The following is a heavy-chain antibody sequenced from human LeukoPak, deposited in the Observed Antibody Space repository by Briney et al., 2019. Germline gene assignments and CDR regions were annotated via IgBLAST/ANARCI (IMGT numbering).Heavy chain of an antibody. J-gene: IGHJ3*02. CDR2: INHSGST. V-gene: IGHV4-34*01. CDR1: GGSFSGYY. CDR3: ATSRWLRYAFDI. Sequence: TSETLSLTCAVYGGSFSGYYWSWIRQPPGKGLEWIGEINHSGSTNYNPSLKSRVTISVDTSKNQFSPKLSSVTAADTAVYYCATSRWLRYAFDIWGQGTMVTVSS. D-gene: IGHD5-12*01.